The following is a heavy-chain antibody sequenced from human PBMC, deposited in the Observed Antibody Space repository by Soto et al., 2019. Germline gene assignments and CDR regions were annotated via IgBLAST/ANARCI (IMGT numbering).Heavy chain of an antibody. CDR3: ARNIVVVTDAGYWFDP. V-gene: IGHV1-18*01. J-gene: IGHJ5*02. D-gene: IGHD2-21*02. CDR2: ISAYNGKT. Sequence: ASVKVSCKAPGYTFTSYGISWVRQAPGQGLEWMGWISAYNGKTNYAQKLRGSVTMPTDTSTSTAYMELRSLRSDDTAVYYCARNIVVVTDAGYWFDPWGQGTLVTVS. CDR1: GYTFTSYG.